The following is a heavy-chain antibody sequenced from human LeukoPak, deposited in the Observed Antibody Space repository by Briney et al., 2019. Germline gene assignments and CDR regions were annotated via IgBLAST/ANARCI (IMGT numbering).Heavy chain of an antibody. V-gene: IGHV4-4*02. J-gene: IGHJ5*02. D-gene: IGHD3-10*01. CDR1: GGSISSSNW. CDR2: IYHSGST. Sequence: SETLSLTCTVSGGSISSSNWWSWVRQPPGKGLEWIGEIYHSGSTNYNPSLKSRVTISVDKSKNQFSLKLSSVTAADTAVYYCARDYYGSGSYYRPFDPWGQGTLVTVSS. CDR3: ARDYYGSGSYYRPFDP.